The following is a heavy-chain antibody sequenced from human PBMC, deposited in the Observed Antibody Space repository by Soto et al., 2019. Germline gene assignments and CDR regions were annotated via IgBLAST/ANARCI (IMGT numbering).Heavy chain of an antibody. Sequence: LRLSCAASGFTLSSYAIHWVRHAPGKGLEWVAVISYDGSNKNYADSVKGRFTISRDNSKNTLYLQLNSLRAEDTAVYYCARDGGLRFLEWLLDSWGQGTLASVSS. CDR1: GFTLSSYA. J-gene: IGHJ4*02. D-gene: IGHD3-3*01. CDR2: ISYDGSNK. CDR3: ARDGGLRFLEWLLDS. V-gene: IGHV3-30*04.